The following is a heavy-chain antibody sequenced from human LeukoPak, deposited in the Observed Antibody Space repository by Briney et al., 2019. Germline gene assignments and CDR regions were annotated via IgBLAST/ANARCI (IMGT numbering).Heavy chain of an antibody. J-gene: IGHJ5*02. Sequence: GGSLRLSCAASGIAFSRTAMNWVRQAPGKGLERVAVISYDGSNKYYADSVKGRFTVSRDNSKNTLYLQMNSLRTEDTAIYYRARDRAVADAGVNWFDPWGQGTLVTVSS. V-gene: IGHV3-30-3*01. CDR2: ISYDGSNK. D-gene: IGHD6-19*01. CDR3: ARDRAVADAGVNWFDP. CDR1: GIAFSRTA.